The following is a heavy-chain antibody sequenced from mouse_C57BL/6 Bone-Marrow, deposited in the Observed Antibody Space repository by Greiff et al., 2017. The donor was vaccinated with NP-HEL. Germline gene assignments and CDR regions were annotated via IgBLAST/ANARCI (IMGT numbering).Heavy chain of an antibody. Sequence: EVQLQQSGAELVRPGASVKLSCTASGFNIKDDYMHWVKQRPEQGLEWIGWIDPENGDTEYASKFQGKATITADTSSNTAYLQLSSLTSEDTAVYYGTRGGIYISYWGQGTTLTVSS. CDR2: IDPENGDT. CDR3: TRGGIYISY. J-gene: IGHJ2*01. CDR1: GFNIKDDY. V-gene: IGHV14-4*01. D-gene: IGHD1-1*01.